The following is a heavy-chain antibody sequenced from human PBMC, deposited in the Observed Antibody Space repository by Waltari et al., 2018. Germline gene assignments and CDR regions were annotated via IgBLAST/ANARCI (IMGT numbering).Heavy chain of an antibody. J-gene: IGHJ4*02. CDR3: AKLMTTVTIAGY. CDR2: ISYDGSNK. V-gene: IGHV3-30*18. D-gene: IGHD4-17*01. Sequence: QVQLVESGGGVVQPGRSLRLPCAASGFTFSSYGMHWVRQAPGKGLEWVAVISYDGSNKYYADSVKGRFTISRDNSKNTLYLQMNSLRAEDTAVYYCAKLMTTVTIAGYWGQGTLVTVSS. CDR1: GFTFSSYG.